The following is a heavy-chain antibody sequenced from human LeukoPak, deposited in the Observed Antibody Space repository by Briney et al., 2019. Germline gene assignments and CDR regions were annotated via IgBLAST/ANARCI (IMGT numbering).Heavy chain of an antibody. J-gene: IGHJ6*03. V-gene: IGHV1-8*01. D-gene: IGHD1-26*01. CDR2: MNPTSGNT. CDR1: GYTFTSYD. CDR3: AVGYYYYYYYMDV. Sequence: ASVKVSCKASGYTFTSYDINWVRQATGQGLEWMGWMNPTSGNTGHPQKFQGRVNMTSNTSRCTAYMERSSLRFEDTAVYCWAVGYYYYYYYMDVWGEGTTVTVSS.